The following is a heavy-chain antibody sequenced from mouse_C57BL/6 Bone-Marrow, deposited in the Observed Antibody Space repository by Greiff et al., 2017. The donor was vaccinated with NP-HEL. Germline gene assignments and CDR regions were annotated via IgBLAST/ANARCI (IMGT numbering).Heavy chain of an antibody. CDR2: IWSGGST. J-gene: IGHJ1*03. Sequence: VMLVESGPGLVQPSQSLSITCTVSGFSLTSYGVHWVRQSPGKGLEWLGVIWSGGSTDYNAAFISRLSISKDNSKSQVFFKMNSLQADDTAIYYCASITTVVEPHWYFEVWGTGTTVTVSS. V-gene: IGHV2-2*01. CDR1: GFSLTSYG. D-gene: IGHD1-1*01. CDR3: ASITTVVEPHWYFEV.